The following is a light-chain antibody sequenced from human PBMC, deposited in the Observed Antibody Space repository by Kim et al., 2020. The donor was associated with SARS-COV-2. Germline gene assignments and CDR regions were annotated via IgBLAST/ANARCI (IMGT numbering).Light chain of an antibody. CDR2: WAS. Sequence: DIVMTQSPDSLAVSLGERATINCKSIQSVLYSSHNKHYLAWYQQKPGQPPKLLIYWASTRESGVPDRFSGSGSGTDFTLTISSLQAEDVAVYYRQQYYRTPPPWTFCQGTKVDIK. CDR1: QSVLYSSHNKHY. V-gene: IGKV4-1*01. CDR3: QQYYRTPPPWT. J-gene: IGKJ1*01.